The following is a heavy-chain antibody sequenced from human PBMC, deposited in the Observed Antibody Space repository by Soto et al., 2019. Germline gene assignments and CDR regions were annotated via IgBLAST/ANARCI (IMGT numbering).Heavy chain of an antibody. J-gene: IGHJ4*02. CDR3: ARDPSSY. Sequence: QVQLVQSGAEVKKPGAAVKVSCKASGYTFTSYYMHWVRQAPGQGLEWMGIINPSGGNTSYAQQLQVRVTMTRDTSTSTVYMELSRLRSEDTAVYYCARDPSSYWGQGTRVTVSS. V-gene: IGHV1-46*03. CDR1: GYTFTSYY. CDR2: INPSGGNT.